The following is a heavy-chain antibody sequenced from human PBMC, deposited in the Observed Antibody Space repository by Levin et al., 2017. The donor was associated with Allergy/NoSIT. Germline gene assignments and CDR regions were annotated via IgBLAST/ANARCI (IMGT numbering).Heavy chain of an antibody. D-gene: IGHD6-13*01. CDR1: GFTFDDYA. J-gene: IGHJ6*02. CDR3: AKDNGGDSRSWYPTSYYYYYGMDV. V-gene: IGHV3-9*01. Sequence: GGSLRLSCAASGFTFDDYAMHWVRQAPGKGLEWVSGISWNSGSICYADSVKGRFTISRDNAKNSLYLQMNSLRAEDTALYYCAKDNGGDSRSWYPTSYYYYYGMDVWGQGTTVTVSS. CDR2: ISWNSGSI.